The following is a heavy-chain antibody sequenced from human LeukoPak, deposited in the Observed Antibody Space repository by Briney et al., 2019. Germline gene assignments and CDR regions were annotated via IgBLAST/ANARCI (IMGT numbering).Heavy chain of an antibody. J-gene: IGHJ5*01. D-gene: IGHD3-3*01. Sequence: GGSLRLSCAASGFIFNSYEMNWVRQAPGKGLEWVSYISSSGSPIYYADSVKGRFTISRDNAKNSLYLQMNSLRADDTAVYYCAREYNFWSGYHSYNWFDSWGQGTLVTVSS. CDR3: AREYNFWSGYHSYNWFDS. CDR1: GFIFNSYE. CDR2: ISSSGSPI. V-gene: IGHV3-48*03.